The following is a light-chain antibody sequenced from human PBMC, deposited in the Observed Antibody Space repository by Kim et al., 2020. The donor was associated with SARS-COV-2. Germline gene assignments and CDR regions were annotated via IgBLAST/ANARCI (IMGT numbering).Light chain of an antibody. J-gene: IGLJ3*02. CDR1: SSNIGSNY. V-gene: IGLV1-47*02. CDR3: AAWDDSLSGRV. CDR2: SNN. Sequence: QSVLTQPPSASGTPGQRVTISCSGSSSNIGSNYVYWYQQLPRTAPKLLIYSNNQRPSGVPDRFSGSKSGTSASLAISGLRSEDEADYYCAAWDDSLSGRVFGGGTQLTVL.